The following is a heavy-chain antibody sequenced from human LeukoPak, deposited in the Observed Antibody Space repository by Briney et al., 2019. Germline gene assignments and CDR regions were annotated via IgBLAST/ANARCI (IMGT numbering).Heavy chain of an antibody. CDR2: ISSSGSTI. CDR3: VRAPPNYYYYYGMDV. CDR1: GFTFSDYY. Sequence: PGGSLRLSCAASGFTFSDYYMSWIRQAPGKGLEWVSYISSSGSTIYYADSVKGRFTISRDNAKNSLYLQMNSLRAEDTAVYYCVRAPPNYYYYYGMDVWGQGTTVTVSS. J-gene: IGHJ6*02. V-gene: IGHV3-11*01.